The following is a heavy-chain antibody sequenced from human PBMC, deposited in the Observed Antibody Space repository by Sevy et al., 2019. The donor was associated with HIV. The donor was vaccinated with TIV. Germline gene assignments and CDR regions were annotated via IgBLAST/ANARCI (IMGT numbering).Heavy chain of an antibody. V-gene: IGHV4-34*01. J-gene: IGHJ4*02. CDR3: ARVVDTAMVIDY. Sequence: SETLSLTCAVYGGSFSGYYWSWIRQPPGKGLEWIGKINHSGSTNYNPSLKSRVTISVDTSKNQFSRKLSSGTAADTAVYYWARVVDTAMVIDYWGQGTLVTVSS. D-gene: IGHD5-18*01. CDR1: GGSFSGYY. CDR2: INHSGST.